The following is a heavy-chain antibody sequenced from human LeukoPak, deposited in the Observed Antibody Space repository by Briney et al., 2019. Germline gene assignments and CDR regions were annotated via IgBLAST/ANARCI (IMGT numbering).Heavy chain of an antibody. Sequence: SETLSHTCTVSGGSISSYYWSWIRQPPGKGLEWIGYIYYGGSTNYNPSLKSRVTISVDTSKNQFSLKLSSVTAADTAVYYCATTTIRLGYWGQGTLVTVSS. V-gene: IGHV4-59*12. D-gene: IGHD1-26*01. J-gene: IGHJ4*02. CDR2: IYYGGST. CDR3: ATTTIRLGY. CDR1: GGSISSYY.